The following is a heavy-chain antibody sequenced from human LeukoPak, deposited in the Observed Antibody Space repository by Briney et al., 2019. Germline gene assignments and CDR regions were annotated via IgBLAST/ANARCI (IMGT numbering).Heavy chain of an antibody. Sequence: SETLSLTCAVSGYSISSGYYWGWIRQPPGKGPEWIGSIYHSGSTYYNPSLKSRVTISVDTSKNQFSLKLSSVTAADTAVYYCARLAFYGSGSWGFDYWGQGTLVTVSS. J-gene: IGHJ4*02. CDR3: ARLAFYGSGSWGFDY. D-gene: IGHD3-10*01. CDR1: GYSISSGYY. V-gene: IGHV4-38-2*01. CDR2: IYHSGST.